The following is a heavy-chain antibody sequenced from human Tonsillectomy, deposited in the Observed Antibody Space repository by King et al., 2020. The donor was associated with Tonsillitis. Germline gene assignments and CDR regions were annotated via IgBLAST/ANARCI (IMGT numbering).Heavy chain of an antibody. J-gene: IGHJ4*02. CDR3: ARDRYDYVWGSYRSIAPLDY. D-gene: IGHD3-16*02. CDR1: GYTLISYG. CDR2: ISVYNGNT. V-gene: IGHV1-18*04. Sequence: QLVQSGAEVKKPGASVKVSCKASGYTLISYGISWVRQAPGQGREWMGWISVYNGNTNYAQKLQGRVTMTTDTSTSTAYMELRSLRSDDTAVYYCARDRYDYVWGSYRSIAPLDYWGQGTLVTVSS.